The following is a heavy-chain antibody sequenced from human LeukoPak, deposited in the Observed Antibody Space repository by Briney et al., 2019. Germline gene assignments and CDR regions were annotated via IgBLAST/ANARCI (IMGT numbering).Heavy chain of an antibody. J-gene: IGHJ3*02. CDR1: GGSISSYY. Sequence: SETLSLTCTVSGGSISSYYWSWIRQPAGKGLEWIGRIYTSGSTNYDPSLKSRVTMSVDTSKNQFSLKLSSVTAADTAVYYCASGPTLNAFDIWGQGTMVTVSS. CDR2: IYTSGST. D-gene: IGHD2-8*01. CDR3: ASGPTLNAFDI. V-gene: IGHV4-4*07.